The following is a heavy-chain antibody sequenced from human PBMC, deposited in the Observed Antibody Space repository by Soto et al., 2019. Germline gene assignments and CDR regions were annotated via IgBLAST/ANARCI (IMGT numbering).Heavy chain of an antibody. Sequence: GASLKISCEGFGYNFATYWIAWVRQMPGKGLEYMGIIYPGDSDSRYSPSFQGQVTFSADKSISTAYLQWSSLKASDTAMYYCARHGFYGDYPSNYFDPWGQGTLVTVSS. D-gene: IGHD4-17*01. CDR3: ARHGFYGDYPSNYFDP. V-gene: IGHV5-51*01. CDR2: IYPGDSDS. J-gene: IGHJ5*02. CDR1: GYNFATYW.